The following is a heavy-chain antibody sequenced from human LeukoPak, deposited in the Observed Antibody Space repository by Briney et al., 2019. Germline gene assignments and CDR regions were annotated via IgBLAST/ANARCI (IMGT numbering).Heavy chain of an antibody. CDR2: IIRSGGST. V-gene: IGHV3-23*01. D-gene: IGHD2-15*01. J-gene: IGHJ4*02. CDR1: TFTFNSNA. Sequence: GGSLRLSSSAATFTFNSNAMSRVRQAPGKGLEWVSAIIRSGGSTYYPDSVKGRFTISRDNSKNTLYLQMNSLRAEDTAVYYSAKGFRQKRYCSGGSCYSLRNPFDYWGQGTLVTVSS. CDR3: AKGFRQKRYCSGGSCYSLRNPFDY.